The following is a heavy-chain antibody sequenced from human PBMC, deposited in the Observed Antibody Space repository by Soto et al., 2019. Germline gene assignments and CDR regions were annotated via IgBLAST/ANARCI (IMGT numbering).Heavy chain of an antibody. Sequence: ASVKVSCKASGYTFTSYGISWVRQAPGQGLEWMGWISAYNGNTNYAQKLQGRVTMTTDTSTSTAYMELRSLRSDDTAVYYCARAVVAATLGSSLRPAAEYFQHWGQGTLVTVSS. CDR2: ISAYNGNT. CDR3: ARAVVAATLGSSLRPAAEYFQH. CDR1: GYTFTSYG. J-gene: IGHJ1*01. D-gene: IGHD2-15*01. V-gene: IGHV1-18*01.